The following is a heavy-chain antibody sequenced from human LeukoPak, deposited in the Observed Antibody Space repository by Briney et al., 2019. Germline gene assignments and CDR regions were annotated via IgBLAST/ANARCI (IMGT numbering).Heavy chain of an antibody. V-gene: IGHV7-4-1*02. Sequence: GASVKVSCKASGYTFTSYAMNWVRQAPGQGLEWMGWINTNTGNPTYAQGFTGRFVFSLDTSVSTAYLQFSSLKAEDTAVYYCASLYCSSTSCYISNWFDPWGQGTLVTVSS. D-gene: IGHD2-2*02. CDR3: ASLYCSSTSCYISNWFDP. J-gene: IGHJ5*02. CDR2: INTNTGNP. CDR1: GYTFTSYA.